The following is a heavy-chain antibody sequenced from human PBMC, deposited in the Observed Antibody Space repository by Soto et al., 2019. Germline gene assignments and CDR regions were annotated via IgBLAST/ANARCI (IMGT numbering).Heavy chain of an antibody. CDR3: TTDYKVVHHDAFDI. D-gene: IGHD3-10*01. CDR2: ISYNGSNK. J-gene: IGHJ3*02. Sequence: GGSLRLSCAASGFTFSSYAMHWVRQAPGKGLEWVAVISYNGSNKYYADSVKGRFTISRDNSKNTLYLQMNSLKTEDTAVYYCTTDYKVVHHDAFDIWGQGTMVTVSS. CDR1: GFTFSSYA. V-gene: IGHV3-30-3*01.